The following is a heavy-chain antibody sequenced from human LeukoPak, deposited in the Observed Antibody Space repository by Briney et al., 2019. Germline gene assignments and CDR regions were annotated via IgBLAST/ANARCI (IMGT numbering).Heavy chain of an antibody. CDR2: ISWNSGSI. CDR3: ARDAGVAAPYYGDAFDI. CDR1: GFTFDDYA. Sequence: PGGSLRLSCAASGFTFDDYAMHWVRQAPGKGLEWVSGISWNSGSIGYADSVKGRFTISRDNAKNSLYLQMNSLRAEDTALYYCARDAGVAAPYYGDAFDIWGQGTMVTVSS. J-gene: IGHJ3*02. D-gene: IGHD6-13*01. V-gene: IGHV3-9*01.